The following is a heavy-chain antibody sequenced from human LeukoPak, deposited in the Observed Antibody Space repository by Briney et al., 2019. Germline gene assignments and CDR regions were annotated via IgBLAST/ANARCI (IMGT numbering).Heavy chain of an antibody. D-gene: IGHD2-2*01. CDR2: ISGSGGST. CDR3: AKGGVRGYCSSTSCPYYFDY. CDR1: GFTFSSYA. V-gene: IGHV3-23*01. J-gene: IGHJ4*02. Sequence: GGSLRLSCAASGFTFSSYAMSWVRQAPGKGLEWGSAISGSGGSTYYADSVKGRFTISRDNSKNTLYLQMNSLRAEDTAVYYCAKGGVRGYCSSTSCPYYFDYWGQGTLVTVSS.